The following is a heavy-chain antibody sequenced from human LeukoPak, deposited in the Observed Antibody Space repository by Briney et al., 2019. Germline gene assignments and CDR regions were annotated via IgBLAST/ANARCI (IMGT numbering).Heavy chain of an antibody. Sequence: SGGSLRLSCVASGFTFSTYGMSWVRQAPGKGLEWVSAISGSGGSTYYADSVKGRFTISRDNSKNTLYLQMNSLRAEDTAVYYCARANPVLYVDIWGQGTMVTVSS. CDR1: GFTFSTYG. CDR3: ARANPVLYVDI. V-gene: IGHV3-23*01. CDR2: ISGSGGST. D-gene: IGHD2-2*02. J-gene: IGHJ3*02.